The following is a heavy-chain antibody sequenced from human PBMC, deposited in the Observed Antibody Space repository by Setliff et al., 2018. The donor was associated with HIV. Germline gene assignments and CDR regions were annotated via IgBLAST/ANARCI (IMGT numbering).Heavy chain of an antibody. CDR2: IYTSGTT. Sequence: PSETLSLTCTVSGGSISTYYWSWIRQPPGKGLEWIGYIYTSGTTNYNPSLKSRVTISVDTSKKQVSLKLSSVTAADTAVYYCARHANYDFWSGYWGYYFDYRGQGTLVTVSS. CDR1: GGSISTYY. D-gene: IGHD3-3*01. V-gene: IGHV4-4*09. J-gene: IGHJ4*02. CDR3: ARHANYDFWSGYWGYYFDY.